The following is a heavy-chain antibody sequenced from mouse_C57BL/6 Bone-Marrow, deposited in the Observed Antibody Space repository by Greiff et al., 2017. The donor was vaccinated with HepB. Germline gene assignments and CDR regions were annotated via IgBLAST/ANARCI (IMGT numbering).Heavy chain of an antibody. CDR1: GYTFTDYN. CDR2: INPNNGGT. CDR3: ARGRGADYSSYVWYFGV. D-gene: IGHD2-5*01. V-gene: IGHV1-18*01. Sequence: VQLKQSGPELVKPGASVKIPCKASGYTFTDYNMDWVKQSHGKSLEWIGDINPNNGGTIYNQKFKGKATLTVDKSSSTAYMELRSLTSEDTAVYYCARGRGADYSSYVWYFGVWGTGTTVTVSS. J-gene: IGHJ1*03.